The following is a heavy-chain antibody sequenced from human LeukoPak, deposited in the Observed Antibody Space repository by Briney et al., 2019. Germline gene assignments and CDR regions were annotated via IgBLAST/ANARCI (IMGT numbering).Heavy chain of an antibody. CDR3: ARGIAAAGTTGFDP. J-gene: IGHJ5*02. CDR1: GGSISSYY. D-gene: IGHD6-13*01. V-gene: IGHV4-59*01. CDR2: IYYSGST. Sequence: SETLYLTCTVSGGSISSYYWSWIRQPPGKGLEWIGYIYYSGSTNYNPSLKSRVTISVDTSKNQFSLKLSSVTAADTAVYYCARGIAAAGTTGFDPWGQGTLVTVSS.